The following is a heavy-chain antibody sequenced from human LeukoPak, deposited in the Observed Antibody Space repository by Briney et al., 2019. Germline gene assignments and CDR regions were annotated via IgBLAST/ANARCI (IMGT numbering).Heavy chain of an antibody. CDR3: ARDHSSSCQLFDY. J-gene: IGHJ4*02. D-gene: IGHD6-13*01. CDR2: INPSGGTT. V-gene: IGHV1-46*01. CDR1: GYTFTSYY. Sequence: GASVKVSCKASGYTFTSYYVHWVRQAPGQGLEWMGIINPSGGTTSYAQKFQGRVTMTTDTSTTTAYMELRSLRSDDTAVYYCARDHSSSCQLFDYWGQGTLVTVSS.